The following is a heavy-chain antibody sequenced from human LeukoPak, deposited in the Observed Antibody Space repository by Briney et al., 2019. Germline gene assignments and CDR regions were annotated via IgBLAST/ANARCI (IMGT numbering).Heavy chain of an antibody. Sequence: PGGSLRLSCAASGFTVSSNYMSWVRQAPGKGLEWVSVLYSGGITYYADSVKGRFTISRDNSKNTLYLQMNSLRAEDTAVYYCAGSGYDSYYAMDVWGQGTTVTVSS. J-gene: IGHJ6*02. CDR1: GFTVSSNY. V-gene: IGHV3-53*01. CDR2: LYSGGIT. CDR3: AGSGYDSYYAMDV. D-gene: IGHD2-15*01.